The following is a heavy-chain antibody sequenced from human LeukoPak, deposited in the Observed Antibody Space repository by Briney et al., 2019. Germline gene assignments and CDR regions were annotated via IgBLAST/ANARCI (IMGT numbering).Heavy chain of an antibody. CDR1: GFTLSSYA. CDR2: ISDTGNT. CDR3: AKAPVTTCRGAFCYPFDY. J-gene: IGHJ4*02. D-gene: IGHD2-15*01. V-gene: IGHV3-23*01. Sequence: GGSLRLSCAASGFTLSSYAMSWVRQAPGKGLEWVSAISDTGNTYHPDSVKGRFTISRDSSKATLSLQMNRLRPEDAAVYYCAKAPVTTCRGAFCYPFDYWGLGTLVTVSS.